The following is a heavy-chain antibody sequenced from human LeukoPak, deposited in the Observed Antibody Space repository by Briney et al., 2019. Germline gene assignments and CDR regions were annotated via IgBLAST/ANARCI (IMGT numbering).Heavy chain of an antibody. CDR3: ARASYYDSSGYSIDWGWAIVRYYYYGMDV. J-gene: IGHJ6*02. Sequence: SETLSLTCAVYGGSFSGYYWSWIRQPPGKGLEWIGEINHSGSTNYNPSLKSRVTISVDTSKNQFSLKLSSVTAADTAVYYCARASYYDSSGYSIDWGWAIVRYYYYGMDVWGQGTTVTVSS. D-gene: IGHD3-22*01. V-gene: IGHV4-34*01. CDR2: INHSGST. CDR1: GGSFSGYY.